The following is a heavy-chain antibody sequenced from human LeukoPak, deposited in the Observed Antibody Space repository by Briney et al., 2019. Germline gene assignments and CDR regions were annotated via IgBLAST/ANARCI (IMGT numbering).Heavy chain of an antibody. D-gene: IGHD3-3*01. CDR1: GYTFTSYG. CDR2: ISAYNGNT. CDR3: ARDRSTIFGVVTPLDY. Sequence: GASVKVSCKASGYTFTSYGISWVRQAPGQGLEWMGWISAYNGNTNYAQKLQGRVTMTADTSTSTAYMELRSLRSDDTAVYYCARDRSTIFGVVTPLDYWGQGTLVTVSS. V-gene: IGHV1-18*01. J-gene: IGHJ4*02.